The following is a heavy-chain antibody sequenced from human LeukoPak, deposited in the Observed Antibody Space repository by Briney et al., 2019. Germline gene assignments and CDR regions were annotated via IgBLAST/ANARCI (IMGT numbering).Heavy chain of an antibody. V-gene: IGHV3-53*01. D-gene: IGHD6-6*01. CDR3: ARGDFIAARLNNNYYYYYMDV. J-gene: IGHJ6*03. CDR2: IYSGGTT. Sequence: GGPLRLSCAASGFTVSSNYMSWVRQAPGKGLEWVSVIYSGGTTYYADSVKGRFTISRDNSKNTLYLQMNSLRAEDTAVYYCARGDFIAARLNNNYYYYYMDVWGKGTTVTVSS. CDR1: GFTVSSNY.